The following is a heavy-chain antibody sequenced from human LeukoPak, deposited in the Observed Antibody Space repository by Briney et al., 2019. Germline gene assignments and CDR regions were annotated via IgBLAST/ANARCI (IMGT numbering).Heavy chain of an antibody. CDR2: IYYSGNT. V-gene: IGHV4-59*01. Sequence: SETLSLTSTDSGGSISTYSWTWSRQRLREGLERIGNIYYSGNTNYNPSLKSRVTISIDTSKNQFPLKVSSVTAADTAVYYCARSHSSGWPHMFDPWGQGTLVTVSS. CDR1: GGSISTYS. D-gene: IGHD6-19*01. CDR3: ARSHSSGWPHMFDP. J-gene: IGHJ5*02.